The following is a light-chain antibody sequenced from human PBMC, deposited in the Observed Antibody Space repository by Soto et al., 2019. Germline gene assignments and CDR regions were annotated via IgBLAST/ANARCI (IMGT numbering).Light chain of an antibody. V-gene: IGKV1-39*01. CDR1: QTISDY. CDR2: AAS. CDR3: QQTLSAPSST. Sequence: DIHLTQSPSSLSASVGDRVTITCRAGQTISDYLNWYQQKPGTAPKLLIYAASTLQSGVPSRFSGSRSGTDFTLTTSSLHPEDVATYYCQQTLSAPSSTFGQGTRLEIK. J-gene: IGKJ5*01.